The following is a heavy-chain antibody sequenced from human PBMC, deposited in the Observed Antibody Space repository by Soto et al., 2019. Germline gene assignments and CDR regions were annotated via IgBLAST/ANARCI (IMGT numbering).Heavy chain of an antibody. CDR2: INSDGSST. CDR3: ARDRSSGWYSYYGMDV. D-gene: IGHD6-19*01. CDR1: GFTFSSYW. J-gene: IGHJ6*02. Sequence: EVQLVESGGGLVQPGGSLRLSCAASGFTFSSYWMHWVRQAPGKGLVWVSRINSDGSSTSYADSVKGRFTISRDNAKNALYLQMPGLRAEDTAVYYCARDRSSGWYSYYGMDVWGQGTTVTVSS. V-gene: IGHV3-74*01.